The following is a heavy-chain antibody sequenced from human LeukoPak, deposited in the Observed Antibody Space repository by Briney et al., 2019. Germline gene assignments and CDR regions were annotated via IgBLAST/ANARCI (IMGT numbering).Heavy chain of an antibody. Sequence: GGSLRLSCAASGFTVSNNYMGWVRQAPGKGLEWVSVIYSGGSTYYADSVKGRFTISRDNSKNTLYLQMNSLRAEDTAVYYCARTAFDIVGATYFDYWGQGTLVTVSS. CDR1: GFTVSNNY. CDR2: IYSGGST. J-gene: IGHJ4*02. CDR3: ARTAFDIVGATYFDY. D-gene: IGHD1-26*01. V-gene: IGHV3-53*01.